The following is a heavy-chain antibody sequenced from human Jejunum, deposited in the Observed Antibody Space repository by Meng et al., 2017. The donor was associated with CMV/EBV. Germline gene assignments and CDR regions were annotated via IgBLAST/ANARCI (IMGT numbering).Heavy chain of an antibody. V-gene: IGHV4-4*07. CDR2: ISSSGST. Sequence: QWPLREAGPGMWKPSETLSLPCSVSGGSIRTYAWTWIRQPAGKGLEWIGRISSSGSTNYNPSLNSRVTMSVDTSKNHFSLRLSSVTAADTAVYYCARDLPGVGVDYWGQGTLVTVSS. CDR1: GGSIRTYA. CDR3: ARDLPGVGVDY. J-gene: IGHJ4*02. D-gene: IGHD2-2*01.